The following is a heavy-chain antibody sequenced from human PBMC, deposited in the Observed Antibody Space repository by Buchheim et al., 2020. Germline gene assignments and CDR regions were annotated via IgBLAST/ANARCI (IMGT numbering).Heavy chain of an antibody. D-gene: IGHD3-3*01. CDR2: IYYSGTT. CDR1: GGSISTSTFY. Sequence: QLQLQQSGPGLVKSSETLSLICTVSGGSISTSTFYWAWIRQPPGKGLEYIWTIYYSGTTYYNPSLKSQVTMSIDPAKNQSSLKLSSVTAADTAVYYCARSAVDDFWSGYYYPYWGQGTL. J-gene: IGHJ4*02. V-gene: IGHV4-39*07. CDR3: ARSAVDDFWSGYYYPY.